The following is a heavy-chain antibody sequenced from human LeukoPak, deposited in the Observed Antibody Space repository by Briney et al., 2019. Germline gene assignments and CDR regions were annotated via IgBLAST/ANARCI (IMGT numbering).Heavy chain of an antibody. D-gene: IGHD3-22*01. J-gene: IGHJ5*02. CDR1: GYTFTSYA. Sequence: ASVKVSCKASGYTFTSYAMHWVRQAPGQRLEWMGWINAGNGNTKYSQKFQGRVTITRDTSASTAYMELSSLRSEDTAVYYCARGPTRDYYDSSGYDRWFDPWGQGTLVTVSS. V-gene: IGHV1-3*01. CDR3: ARGPTRDYYDSSGYDRWFDP. CDR2: INAGNGNT.